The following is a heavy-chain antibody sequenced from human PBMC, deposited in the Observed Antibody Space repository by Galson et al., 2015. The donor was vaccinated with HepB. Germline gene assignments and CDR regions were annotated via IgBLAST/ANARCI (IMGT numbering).Heavy chain of an antibody. J-gene: IGHJ3*01. D-gene: IGHD2-8*01. CDR3: ARHNGAFDV. Sequence: SVKVSCKASRYTFTNYAMNWVRQAPGQGLEWMGWINTNTGNPTFAQGFTGRFVFSVDTSVNTAFLQISSLKAEDTAVYYCARHNGAFDVWGQGTMVTVSS. V-gene: IGHV7-4-1*02. CDR1: RYTFTNYA. CDR2: INTNTGNP.